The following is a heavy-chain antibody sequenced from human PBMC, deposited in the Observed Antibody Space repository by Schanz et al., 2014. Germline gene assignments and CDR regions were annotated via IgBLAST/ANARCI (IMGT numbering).Heavy chain of an antibody. Sequence: QVQLVQSGAEVKKPGASVKVSCKASGYTFVSYSMHWVRQAPGQGLEWMGVINPSGGSTIYAQKFQGRVTMTRDTSTSTVYMELSSLRSDDTAVYYCARGRTFDYWGQGTLXTVSS. J-gene: IGHJ4*02. V-gene: IGHV1-46*01. CDR1: GYTFVSYS. CDR2: INPSGGST. CDR3: ARGRTFDY.